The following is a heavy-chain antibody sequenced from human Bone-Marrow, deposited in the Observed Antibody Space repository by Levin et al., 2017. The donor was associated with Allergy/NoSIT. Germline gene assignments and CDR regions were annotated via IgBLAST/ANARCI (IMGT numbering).Heavy chain of an antibody. CDR2: IYYNGAT. CDR3: ARRYTSRVDY. CDR1: GGSISSYSYY. Sequence: SETLSLTCTVSGGSISSYSYYWGWIRQPPGKGLEWIGSIYYNGATYYNPSLKTRVPISVDTSKNLFSLRTSSVTAADTAVYYCARRYTSRVDYWGQGTLVTGSS. V-gene: IGHV4-39*01. D-gene: IGHD2-2*01. J-gene: IGHJ4*02.